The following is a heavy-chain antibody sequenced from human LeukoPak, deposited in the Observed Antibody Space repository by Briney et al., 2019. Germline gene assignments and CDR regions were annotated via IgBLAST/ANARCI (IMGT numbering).Heavy chain of an antibody. CDR1: GFTFSTYT. Sequence: QSGGSLRLSCAASGFTFSTYTMNWVRQAPGKGLEWVSGIYGSGGASFYADSVKGRFTISRDNSQNTVFLQMDSLRDEDTALYYCAKDLRKDGIWDIDYWGQGTLVTVSS. CDR3: AKDLRKDGIWDIDY. D-gene: IGHD1-14*01. J-gene: IGHJ4*02. V-gene: IGHV3-23*01. CDR2: IYGSGGAS.